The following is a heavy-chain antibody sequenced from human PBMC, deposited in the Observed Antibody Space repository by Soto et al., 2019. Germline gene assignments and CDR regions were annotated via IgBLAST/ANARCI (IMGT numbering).Heavy chain of an antibody. V-gene: IGHV3-73*01. CDR1: GFTFSRSA. CDR2: IRSKANSYAT. CDR3: ARDGDVAAAGNGFDP. Sequence: GGSLRLSCAASGFTFSRSAMHWVRQASGKGLEWVGRIRSKANSYATAYAASVKGRFTISRDDSKNTAYLQMNSLKTEDTAVYYCARDGDVAAAGNGFDPWGQGTLVTVSS. J-gene: IGHJ5*02. D-gene: IGHD6-13*01.